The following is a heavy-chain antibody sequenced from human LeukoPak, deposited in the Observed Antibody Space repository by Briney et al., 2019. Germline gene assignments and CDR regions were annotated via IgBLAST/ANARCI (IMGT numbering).Heavy chain of an antibody. CDR3: VRDGTFDS. CDR1: GFTFSSYN. CDR2: ISSRSSLI. V-gene: IGHV3-48*01. J-gene: IGHJ4*02. D-gene: IGHD1-26*01. Sequence: GGSLRLSCAASGFTFSSYNMNWVRQAPGKGLEWVSYISSRSSLIYYADSVKGRLTISRDDAKNSLYLQMNSLRVEDSAVYYCVRDGTFDSWGQGTLVTVSS.